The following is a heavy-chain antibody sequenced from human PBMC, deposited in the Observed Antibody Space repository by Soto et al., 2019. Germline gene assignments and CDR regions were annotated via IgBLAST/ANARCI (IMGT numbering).Heavy chain of an antibody. Sequence: QVQLVQSGAEVKKPGASVKVSCKASGYTFTSYAMHWVRQAPGQRLEWMGWINAGNGNTKYSQKFQGRVTITRDTSASTDYMEVSSLRSEDTAVYYCAREGIGRITGTEPPIDYWGQGTLVTVSS. D-gene: IGHD1-20*01. V-gene: IGHV1-3*01. CDR2: INAGNGNT. CDR1: GYTFTSYA. J-gene: IGHJ4*02. CDR3: AREGIGRITGTEPPIDY.